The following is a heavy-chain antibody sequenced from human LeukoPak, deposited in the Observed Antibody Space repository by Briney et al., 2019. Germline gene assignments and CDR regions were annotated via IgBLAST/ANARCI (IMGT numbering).Heavy chain of an antibody. J-gene: IGHJ6*02. Sequence: GGSLRLSCAASGFTFSSYWMSWVRQAPGKGLEWVANIKQDGSEKYYVDSVKGRFTISRDNAKNSLYLQMNSLRAEDTAVYYCARSNWNHNYYYYYGMDVWGQGTTVTVSS. CDR3: ARSNWNHNYYYYYGMDV. D-gene: IGHD1-20*01. CDR2: IKQDGSEK. V-gene: IGHV3-7*01. CDR1: GFTFSSYW.